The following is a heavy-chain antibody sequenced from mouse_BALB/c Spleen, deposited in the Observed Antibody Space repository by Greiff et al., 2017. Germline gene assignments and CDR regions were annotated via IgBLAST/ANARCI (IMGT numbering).Heavy chain of an antibody. CDR2: ISDGGSYT. CDR3: ARGGPYAMDY. V-gene: IGHV5-4*02. J-gene: IGHJ4*01. CDR1: GFTFSDYY. D-gene: IGHD3-1*01. Sequence: EVKVEESGGGLVKPGGSLKLSCAASGFTFSDYYMYWVRQTPEKRLEWVATISDGGSYTYYPDSVKGRFTISRDNAKNNLYLQMSSLKSEDTAMYYRARGGPYAMDYWGQGTSVTVSS.